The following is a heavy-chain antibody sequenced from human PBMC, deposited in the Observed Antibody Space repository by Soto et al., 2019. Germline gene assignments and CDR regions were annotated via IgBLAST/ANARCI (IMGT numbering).Heavy chain of an antibody. J-gene: IGHJ6*02. Sequence: EVQLLESGGGLVQPGGSLRLSCAASGFTFSSFALNWVRQAPGKGLEWVSIISGSADSTFYADSVKGRFTISRDNSKNMLYLKMNSLRAEDTAVYYCAKTRGAMIYAISVYGMDVWGQGTTVTVSS. CDR1: GFTFSSFA. CDR2: ISGSADST. V-gene: IGHV3-23*01. CDR3: AKTRGAMIYAISVYGMDV. D-gene: IGHD2-8*01.